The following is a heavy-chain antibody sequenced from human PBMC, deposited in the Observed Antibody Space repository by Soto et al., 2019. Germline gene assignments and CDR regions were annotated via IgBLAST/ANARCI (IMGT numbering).Heavy chain of an antibody. J-gene: IGHJ6*02. CDR1: GYSFTTYW. Sequence: GESLKISCQGSGYSFTTYWIGWVRHKAGKGLEWMGIIFPGDAETRYSPSFQGHITISADKSISTAYLRWSSLKASDTGMYYCATPGGFGMDVWGQGTTVTVSS. D-gene: IGHD5-12*01. V-gene: IGHV5-51*01. CDR2: IFPGDAET. CDR3: ATPGGFGMDV.